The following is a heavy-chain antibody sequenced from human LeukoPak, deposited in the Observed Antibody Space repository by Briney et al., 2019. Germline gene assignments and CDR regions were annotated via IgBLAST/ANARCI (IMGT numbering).Heavy chain of an antibody. CDR2: IHHGGST. Sequence: SETLSLTCAVYGGSFSGYYWSWIRQPPGKGLQWIGSIHHGGSTYYNPSLKSRVTISVDTSKNQFSLKLSSVTAADTAVYYCARASSSGLVGGYYFDYWGQGTLVTVSS. CDR1: GGSFSGYY. D-gene: IGHD6-19*01. J-gene: IGHJ4*02. CDR3: ARASSSGLVGGYYFDY. V-gene: IGHV4-34*01.